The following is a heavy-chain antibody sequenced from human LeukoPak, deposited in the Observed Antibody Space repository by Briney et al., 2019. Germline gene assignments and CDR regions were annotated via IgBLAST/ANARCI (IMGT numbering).Heavy chain of an antibody. CDR2: IYYSGST. CDR1: GGSISSSSYY. CDR3: ARLSCSSSSCFYPNAFDI. Sequence: SETLSLTCTVSGGSISSSSYYWGWIRQPPGKGLEWIANIYYSGSTYYSSSLKSRVTISVDTSKNQFSLKLSSVTAADTAVYYCARLSCSSSSCFYPNAFDIWGQGTMVTVSS. D-gene: IGHD2-2*01. J-gene: IGHJ3*02. V-gene: IGHV4-39*01.